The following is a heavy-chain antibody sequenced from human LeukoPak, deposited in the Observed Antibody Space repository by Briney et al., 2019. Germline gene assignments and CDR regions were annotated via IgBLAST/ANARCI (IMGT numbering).Heavy chain of an antibody. CDR1: GFTFSSYG. D-gene: IGHD6-19*01. CDR2: ISYDGSNQ. Sequence: GGSLRLSCAASGFTFSSYGMHWVRQAPGKGLEWVAVISYDGSNQYYADSVKGRFTISRDNSKNTLYLQINSLRAEDTAVYYCAKTTVSNGWYYFDYWGQGTLVTVSS. V-gene: IGHV3-30*18. CDR3: AKTTVSNGWYYFDY. J-gene: IGHJ4*02.